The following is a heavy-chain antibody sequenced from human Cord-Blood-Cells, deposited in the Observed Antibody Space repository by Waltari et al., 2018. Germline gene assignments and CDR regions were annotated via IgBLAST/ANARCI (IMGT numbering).Heavy chain of an antibody. CDR3: ARDITGADAFDI. J-gene: IGHJ3*02. Sequence: QVQLVPSGAEVQKPGSSVKVSCKASGGTFSSYAIRWVRQAPGQGLEWMGRIIPILGIANYAQKFQGRVTITADKSTSTAYMELSSLRSEDTAVYYCARDITGADAFDIWGQGTMVTVSS. CDR1: GGTFSSYA. V-gene: IGHV1-69*09. CDR2: IIPILGIA. D-gene: IGHD7-27*01.